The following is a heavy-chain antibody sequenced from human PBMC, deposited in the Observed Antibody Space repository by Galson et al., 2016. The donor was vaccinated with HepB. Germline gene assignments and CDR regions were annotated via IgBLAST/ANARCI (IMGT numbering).Heavy chain of an antibody. J-gene: IGHJ5*02. D-gene: IGHD3-3*01. V-gene: IGHV4-34*01. CDR1: GFSFSDHY. CDR2: VNDSGTT. Sequence: LRLSCAASGFSFSDHYMDWVRQAPGKGLEWIGEVNDSGTTKVSPSLKSRVTMSADTSRNQFSLELRSVTAADTAVYFCARRHYFDFWNTAYAERNVWFDPWGPGVLVTVSS. CDR3: ARRHYFDFWNTAYAERNVWFDP.